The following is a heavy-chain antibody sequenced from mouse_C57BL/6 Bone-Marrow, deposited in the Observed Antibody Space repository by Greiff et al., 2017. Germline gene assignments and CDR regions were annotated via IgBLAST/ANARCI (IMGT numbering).Heavy chain of an antibody. J-gene: IGHJ4*01. CDR3: ARWDDYDDYAMDY. CDR1: GYTFTSYW. D-gene: IGHD2-4*01. V-gene: IGHV1-64*01. CDR2: IHPNSGST. Sequence: QVQLQQPGAELVKPGASVKLSCKASGYTFTSYWMHWVKQRPGQGLEWIGMIHPNSGSTNYNEKFKSKATLTVDKSSSTAYMQLSSLTSEDSAVYYGARWDDYDDYAMDYWGQGTSVTVSS.